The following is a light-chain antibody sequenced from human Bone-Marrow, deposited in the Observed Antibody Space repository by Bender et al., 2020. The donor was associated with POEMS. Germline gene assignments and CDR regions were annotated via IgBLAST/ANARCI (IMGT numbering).Light chain of an antibody. Sequence: SYEVTQPPSVSVSPGQTASITCSGDDLGDKYVAWYQQKPGQSPVLVIYQDTKRPSGIPGRFSGSNSGNTATLTISGTQAMDEADYYCQAWDTCSVIFGGGTKLTVL. CDR3: QAWDTCSVI. V-gene: IGLV3-1*01. CDR2: QDT. J-gene: IGLJ2*01. CDR1: DLGDKY.